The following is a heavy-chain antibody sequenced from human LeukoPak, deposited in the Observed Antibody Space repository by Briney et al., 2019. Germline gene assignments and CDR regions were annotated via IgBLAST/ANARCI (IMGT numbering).Heavy chain of an antibody. CDR1: GGSITSSFY. J-gene: IGHJ4*02. CDR2: IYNSGGT. V-gene: IGHV4-59*01. CDR3: ARASVLLSADY. Sequence: SETLSLTCTVSGGSITSSFYWSWIRQAPGKGLEWIGYIYNSGGTKYNPSLKSRLTISVDTSKNQFSLNLSSVTAADTAVYYCARASVLLSADYWGQGTLVTVSS. D-gene: IGHD3-16*01.